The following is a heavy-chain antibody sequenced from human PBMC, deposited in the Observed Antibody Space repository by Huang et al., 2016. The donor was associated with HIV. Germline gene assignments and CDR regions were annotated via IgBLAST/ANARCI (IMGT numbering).Heavy chain of an antibody. J-gene: IGHJ4*02. V-gene: IGHV3-48*04. Sequence: EVQLVESGGGLVQPGTSLRLSCAASGFTFGDFNMNWVRQAPGKGQKCISYICYISNSKLDDDSVKGRFTISRDNSRNSLYLQLESLRVVDTAVYYCARESCSCGTCYLFDFWGQGVLVTVSS. CDR3: ARESCSCGTCYLFDF. D-gene: IGHD2-15*01. CDR2: ICYISNSK. CDR1: GFTFGDFN.